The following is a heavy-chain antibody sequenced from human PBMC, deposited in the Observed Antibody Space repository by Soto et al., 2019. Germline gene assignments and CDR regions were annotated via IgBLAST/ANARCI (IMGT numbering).Heavy chain of an antibody. CDR1: GGSTSGNY. J-gene: IGHJ2*01. CDR2: IYSSGRT. D-gene: IGHD5-18*01. Sequence: QVQLQESGPGPVKASETLSLTCTLSGGSTSGNYWSWIRQPAGKGLERIGRIYSSGRTHYNPSLKSRVTMTLSTSHFSLQLTSVTAADTAGHYCARDFDVNTALAYWYADLWGRGTLVTVSS. V-gene: IGHV4-4*07. CDR3: ARDFDVNTALAYWYADL.